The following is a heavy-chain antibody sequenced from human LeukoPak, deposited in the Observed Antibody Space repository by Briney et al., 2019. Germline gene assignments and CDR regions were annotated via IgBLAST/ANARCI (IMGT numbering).Heavy chain of an antibody. J-gene: IGHJ4*02. CDR1: GFTFSSYA. V-gene: IGHV3-30-3*01. CDR3: ARRYCSGGTCYPFDY. Sequence: TGGSLRLSCAASGFTFSSYAMHWVRQAPGKGLEWVAVISYDGSNKYYADSVKGRFTISRDNSKNTLYLQMNSLRAEDTAVYYCARRYCSGGTCYPFDYWGQGTQVTVSS. D-gene: IGHD2-15*01. CDR2: ISYDGSNK.